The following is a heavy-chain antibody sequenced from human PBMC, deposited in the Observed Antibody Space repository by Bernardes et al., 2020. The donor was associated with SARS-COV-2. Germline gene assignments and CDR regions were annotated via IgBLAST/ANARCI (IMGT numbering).Heavy chain of an antibody. CDR3: ARDRVVFGLEQLVPLSQPGNWFDP. CDR1: GDSVSSNRAA. CDR2: TYYRSKWYN. V-gene: IGHV6-1*01. J-gene: IGHJ5*02. Sequence: SQPLSLTCAISGDSVSSNRAAWNWIRQSPSRGLEWLGRTYYRSKWYNDYAVSVKSRITINPDTSKNQFSLQLNSVTPEDTAVYYCARDRVVFGLEQLVPLSQPGNWFDPWGQGTLVTVSS. D-gene: IGHD6-6*01.